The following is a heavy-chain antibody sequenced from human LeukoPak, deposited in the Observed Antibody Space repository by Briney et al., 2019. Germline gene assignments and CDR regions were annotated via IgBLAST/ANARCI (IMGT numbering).Heavy chain of an antibody. V-gene: IGHV4-59*08. CDR3: ARHGQTYSNSFDY. CDR2: IYYSGST. CDR1: GGSISNYF. J-gene: IGHJ4*02. D-gene: IGHD6-13*01. Sequence: SSETLSLTCTVSGGSISNYFWSWIRQPPGKGLEWIGYIYYSGSTNHNPSLKSRVTISIDTSKNQFSLKLSSVTAADTAVYYCARHGQTYSNSFDYWGQGSLVTVSS.